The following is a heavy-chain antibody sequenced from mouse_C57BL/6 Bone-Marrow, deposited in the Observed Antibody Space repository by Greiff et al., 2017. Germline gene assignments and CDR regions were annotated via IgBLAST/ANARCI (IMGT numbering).Heavy chain of an antibody. V-gene: IGHV5-4*03. CDR1: GFTFSSYA. CDR3: ARLRLDY. Sequence: DVMLVESGGGLVKPGGSLKLSCAASGFTFSSYAMSWVRQTPEKRLEWVATISDGGSYTYYPDNVKGRFTISRDNAKNNLYLQMSPLKSEDTAMYYCARLRLDYWGQGTTLTVSA. CDR2: ISDGGSYT. J-gene: IGHJ2*01.